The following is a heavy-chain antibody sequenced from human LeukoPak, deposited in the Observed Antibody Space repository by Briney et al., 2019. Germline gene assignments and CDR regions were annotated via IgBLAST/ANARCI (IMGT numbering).Heavy chain of an antibody. CDR2: ITYDGSNK. CDR1: GFTFSSYA. CDR3: ARDSSSGYLRS. J-gene: IGHJ5*02. D-gene: IGHD3-22*01. Sequence: GGSLRLYCAASGFTFSSYAMHWVRQAPGQGLEWVAVITYDGSNKYYADSVKGRFTISRDNSKNTLYLQMNSLRAEDTAVYYCARDSSSGYLRSWGQGTLVTVSS. V-gene: IGHV3-30*01.